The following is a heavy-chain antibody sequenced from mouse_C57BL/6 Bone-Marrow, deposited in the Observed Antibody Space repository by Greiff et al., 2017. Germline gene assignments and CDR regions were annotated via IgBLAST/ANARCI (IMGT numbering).Heavy chain of an antibody. CDR1: GFNIKDDY. Sequence: VQLQQSGAELVRPGASVKLSCTASGFNIKDDYMNWVKQRPEQGLEWIGWIDPENGDTEYASKFQGKATITADTSSNTAYLQLSSLTSEDTAVYYCTVDNYGSSWGCAYWGQGTLVTVTA. V-gene: IGHV14-4*01. CDR3: TVDNYGSSWGCAY. J-gene: IGHJ3*01. D-gene: IGHD1-1*01. CDR2: IDPENGDT.